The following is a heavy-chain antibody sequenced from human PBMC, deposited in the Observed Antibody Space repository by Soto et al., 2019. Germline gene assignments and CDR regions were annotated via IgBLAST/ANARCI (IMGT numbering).Heavy chain of an antibody. D-gene: IGHD2-2*01. J-gene: IGHJ3*01. Sequence: HGGSLRLSCAASGFTFSSSEMYWVRQAPGKGLEWVSYIHPGGQIIFYADSVKGRFTISRDNAKNSVYLQMNNLRAEDTAVYYCARRGSSWGQGTMVTGS. CDR3: ARRGSS. V-gene: IGHV3-48*03. CDR2: IHPGGQII. CDR1: GFTFSSSE.